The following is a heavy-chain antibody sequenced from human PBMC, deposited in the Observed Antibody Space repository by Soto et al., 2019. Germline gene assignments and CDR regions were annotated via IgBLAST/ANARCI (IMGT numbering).Heavy chain of an antibody. D-gene: IGHD5-12*01. Sequence: SETLSLTCTVSGGSISSSSYYWGWIRQPPGKGLEWIGSIYYSGSTYYNPSLKSRVTISVDTSKNQFSLKLSSVTAADTAVYYCASHYVDIVATRFDYWGQGTLVTVSS. CDR3: ASHYVDIVATRFDY. CDR2: IYYSGST. J-gene: IGHJ4*02. CDR1: GGSISSSSYY. V-gene: IGHV4-39*01.